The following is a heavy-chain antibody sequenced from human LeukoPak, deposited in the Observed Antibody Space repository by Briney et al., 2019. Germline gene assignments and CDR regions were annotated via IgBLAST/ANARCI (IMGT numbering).Heavy chain of an antibody. J-gene: IGHJ6*03. CDR2: IIPIFGTA. D-gene: IGHD4-11*01. Sequence: SVKVSCKXSGGTFSSYAISWVRQAPGQGLESMGGIIPIFGTANYTQKFQGRVTITTDESTSTAYMELSSQRSEDTAVYYCARGGPTHVDYITTNLKGPYYYYMDVWGKGTTVTVSS. CDR1: GGTFSSYA. CDR3: ARGGPTHVDYITTNLKGPYYYYMDV. V-gene: IGHV1-69*05.